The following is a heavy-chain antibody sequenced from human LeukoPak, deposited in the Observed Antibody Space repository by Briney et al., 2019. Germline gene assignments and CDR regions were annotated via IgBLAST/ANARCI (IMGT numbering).Heavy chain of an antibody. D-gene: IGHD3-10*01. CDR2: ISAYNGNT. CDR3: ARVQYYYGSGRQAEYFQH. V-gene: IGHV1-18*01. Sequence: ASVKVSCKASGYTFTSYGISWVRQSPGQGLEWMGLISAYNGNTNYAQKLQGRVTMTTDTSTSTAYMELRSLRSDDTAVYYCARVQYYYGSGRQAEYFQHWGQGTLVTVSS. J-gene: IGHJ1*01. CDR1: GYTFTSYG.